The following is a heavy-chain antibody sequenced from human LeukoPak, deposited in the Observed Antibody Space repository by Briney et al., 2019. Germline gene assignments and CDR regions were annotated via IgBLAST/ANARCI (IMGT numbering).Heavy chain of an antibody. Sequence: GESLKISCKGAGCSFTSYWIGWVRRMPGKGGEWMGIIYPGDSDTRYSPSFQGQVTISADKSISTAYLQWSSLKASDTAMYYCAREQGSGYSGADYWGQGTLVTVSS. CDR3: AREQGSGYSGADY. CDR2: IYPGDSDT. D-gene: IGHD3-22*01. V-gene: IGHV5-51*01. CDR1: GCSFTSYW. J-gene: IGHJ4*02.